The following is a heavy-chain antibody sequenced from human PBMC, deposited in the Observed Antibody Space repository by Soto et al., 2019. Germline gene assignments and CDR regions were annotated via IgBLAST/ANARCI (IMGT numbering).Heavy chain of an antibody. J-gene: IGHJ4*02. CDR1: GYTFTSYT. D-gene: IGHD1-26*01. CDR3: ARRIDPDY. V-gene: IGHV1-3*01. Sequence: ASVKVSCKASGYTFTSYTVHWVRQAPGQRLEWMGWIHAGNGNTKYSQRFQGRVTITRDPSASTVFMEMSSLTFEDTAVYYCARRIDPDYWGQGTMVTVSS. CDR2: IHAGNGNT.